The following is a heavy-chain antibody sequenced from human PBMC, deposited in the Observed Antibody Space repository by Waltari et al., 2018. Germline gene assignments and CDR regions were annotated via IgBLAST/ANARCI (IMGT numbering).Heavy chain of an antibody. CDR2: IYYSGGT. J-gene: IGHJ3*02. V-gene: IGHV4-39*07. CDR1: GGSISSSSYY. D-gene: IGHD4-17*01. Sequence: QLQLQESGPGLVKPSETLSLTCTVSGGSISSSSYYWGWIRQPPGKGLEWIGSIYYSGGTSYHPSLKSRVTISVDTSKNQFSLKLSSVTAADTAVYYCARPHPTTVTTLGAFDIWGQGTMVTVSS. CDR3: ARPHPTTVTTLGAFDI.